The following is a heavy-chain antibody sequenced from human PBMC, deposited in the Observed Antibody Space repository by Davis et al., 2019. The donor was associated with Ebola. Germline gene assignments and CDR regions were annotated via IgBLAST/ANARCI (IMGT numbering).Heavy chain of an antibody. Sequence: SVKVSCKASGGTFSSYAISWVRQAPGQGLEWMGGIIPIFGTANYAQKFQGRVTITADESTSTAYMELSSLRSEDTAVYYCARVRLSGGPYCSGGSCYSAVRPDDYGEYNWFDPWGQGTLVTVSS. D-gene: IGHD2-15*01. J-gene: IGHJ5*02. CDR2: IIPIFGTA. V-gene: IGHV1-69*13. CDR1: GGTFSSYA. CDR3: ARVRLSGGPYCSGGSCYSAVRPDDYGEYNWFDP.